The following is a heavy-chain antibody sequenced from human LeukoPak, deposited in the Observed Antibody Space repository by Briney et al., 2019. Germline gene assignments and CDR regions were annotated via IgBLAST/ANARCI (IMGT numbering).Heavy chain of an antibody. J-gene: IGHJ6*03. Sequence: GASVKVSCKASGYTFTSYAMNWVRQAPGQGLEWMGGIIPIFGTANYAQKFQGRVTITADESTSTAYMELSSLRSEDTAVYYCARARRWRYYYMDVWGKGTTVTISS. V-gene: IGHV1-69*13. CDR3: ARARRWRYYYMDV. CDR1: GYTFTSYA. D-gene: IGHD3-16*01. CDR2: IIPIFGTA.